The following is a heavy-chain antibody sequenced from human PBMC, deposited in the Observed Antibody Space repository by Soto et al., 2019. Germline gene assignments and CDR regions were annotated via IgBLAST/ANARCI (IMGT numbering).Heavy chain of an antibody. V-gene: IGHV1-69*13. CDR2: IIPIFGTA. J-gene: IGHJ6*02. D-gene: IGHD2-2*01. CDR1: GYTFTSYD. CDR3: ERAALWHIVVVPAAAYYYYGMDV. Sequence: SVKVSCKASGYTFTSYDINWVRQATGQGLEWMGGIIPIFGTANYAQKFQGRVTITADESTSTDYMELSSLRSEDTAVYYCERAALWHIVVVPAAAYYYYGMDVGRQGTTVTVAS.